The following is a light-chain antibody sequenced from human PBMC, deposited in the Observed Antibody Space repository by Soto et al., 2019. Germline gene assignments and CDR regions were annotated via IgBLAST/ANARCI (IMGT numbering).Light chain of an antibody. J-gene: IGKJ4*01. CDR2: WAS. CDR1: QSVLYSSNNQNY. V-gene: IGKV4-1*01. CDR3: QQYYTTPLT. Sequence: DIVMTQSPDSLAVSLGERATINCKSSQSVLYSSNNQNYLAWYQQKAGQPPKLLINWASTRGSGVPDRSSGSGSGTDFTLTISSLQAEDVAVYYCQQYYTTPLTFGGGTRVELK.